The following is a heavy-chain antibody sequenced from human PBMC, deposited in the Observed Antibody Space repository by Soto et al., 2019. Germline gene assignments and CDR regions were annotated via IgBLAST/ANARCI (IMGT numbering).Heavy chain of an antibody. CDR2: IYPGDSDT. CDR3: ARHRGDCSGGSCYSWFDP. J-gene: IGHJ5*02. CDR1: GYSFTSYW. V-gene: IGHV5-51*01. Sequence: GESLKISCKGSGYSFTSYWIGWVRQMPGKGLEWMGIIYPGDSDTRYSPSFQGQVTISADKSISTAYLQWSSLKASDTAMYYCARHRGDCSGGSCYSWFDPWGQGTLVTVSS. D-gene: IGHD2-15*01.